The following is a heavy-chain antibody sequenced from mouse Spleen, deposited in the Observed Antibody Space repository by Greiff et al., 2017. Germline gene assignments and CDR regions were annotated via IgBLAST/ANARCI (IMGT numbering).Heavy chain of an antibody. CDR2: INSNGGST. CDR3: AREKVYDGYYDPYAMDY. V-gene: IGHV5-6-3*01. D-gene: IGHD2-3*01. CDR1: GFTFSSYG. Sequence: EVKLMESGGGLVQPGGSLKLSCAASGFTFSSYGMSWVRQTPDKRLELVATINSNGGSTYYPDSVKGRFTISRDNAKNTLYLQMSSLKSEDTAMYYCAREKVYDGYYDPYAMDYWGQGTSVTVSS. J-gene: IGHJ4*01.